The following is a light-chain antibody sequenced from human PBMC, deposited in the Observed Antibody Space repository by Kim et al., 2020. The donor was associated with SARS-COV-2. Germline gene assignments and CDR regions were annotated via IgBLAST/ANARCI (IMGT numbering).Light chain of an antibody. CDR2: DVN. Sequence: QSALTQPASVSGSPGQSITISCTGTGSDIGGYNYVSWYQEHPGKAPRVIIYDVNKRPSGVSNRFSASKSGNTASLTISGLQGEDEADYYCSSYTSRSTLVFGGGTKLTVL. CDR1: GSDIGGYNY. J-gene: IGLJ2*01. V-gene: IGLV2-14*01. CDR3: SSYTSRSTLV.